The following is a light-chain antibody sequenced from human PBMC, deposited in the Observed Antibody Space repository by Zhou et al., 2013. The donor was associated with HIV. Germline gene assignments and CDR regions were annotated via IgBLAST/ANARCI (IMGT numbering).Light chain of an antibody. CDR2: DAS. J-gene: IGKJ5*01. CDR3: QQYDNPIT. Sequence: DIQMTQSPSSLSASVGDRVTITCQASQDINKYLTWYQQKPGKAPKLLISDASNLETGVPSRFSGSGSGTDFTLTITSLQPEDIATYYCQQYDNPITFGQGTRLEIK. CDR1: QDINKY. V-gene: IGKV1-33*01.